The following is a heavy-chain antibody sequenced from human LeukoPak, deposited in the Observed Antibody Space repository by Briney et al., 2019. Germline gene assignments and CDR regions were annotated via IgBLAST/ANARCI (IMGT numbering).Heavy chain of an antibody. CDR1: GGSISGYY. V-gene: IGHV4-4*07. Sequence: SETQSLTCTVSGGSISGYYWSWIRQPAGKGLEWLGRIYTSGNTNYNPSLKSRLTMSVDTSKNQFSLELSSVTAADTAVYYCARAVREMTTGDYFNYWGQGTLVTVSS. CDR2: IYTSGNT. CDR3: ARAVREMTTGDYFNY. J-gene: IGHJ4*02. D-gene: IGHD5-24*01.